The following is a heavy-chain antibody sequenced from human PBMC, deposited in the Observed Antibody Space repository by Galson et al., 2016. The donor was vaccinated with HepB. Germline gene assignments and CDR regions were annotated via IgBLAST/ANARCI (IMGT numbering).Heavy chain of an antibody. D-gene: IGHD4/OR15-4a*01. CDR1: GYSFTSHW. V-gene: IGHV5-51*01. J-gene: IGHJ4*02. CDR2: IFPSDSDT. CDR3: SRRGGAYDYGLF. Sequence: SGAEVKKPGESLRISCKTSGYSFTSHWIGWVRQMPGKGLEWMGIIFPSDSDTRYSPSFQGRVTISVDKSIRTAYLQWSSLKASDTAVYYCSRRGGAYDYGLFWGQGTLVTVSS.